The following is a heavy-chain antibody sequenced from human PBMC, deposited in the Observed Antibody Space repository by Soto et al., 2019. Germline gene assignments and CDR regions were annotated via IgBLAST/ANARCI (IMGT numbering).Heavy chain of an antibody. D-gene: IGHD1-26*01. J-gene: IGHJ4*02. CDR2: IWYDGSNK. Sequence: GGSLRLSCDASGFSFSTYEMTWARQAPGKGLEWVAVIWYDGSNKYYADSVKGRFTISRDDLKNLLYLQMNSLKTDDTAVYYCARSSANYPFDYWGQGILVTVSS. V-gene: IGHV3-33*08. CDR1: GFSFSTYE. CDR3: ARSSANYPFDY.